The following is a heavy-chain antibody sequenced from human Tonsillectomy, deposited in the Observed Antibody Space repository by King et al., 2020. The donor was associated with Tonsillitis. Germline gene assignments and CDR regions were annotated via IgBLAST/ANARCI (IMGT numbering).Heavy chain of an antibody. J-gene: IGHJ4*02. D-gene: IGHD3-22*01. V-gene: IGHV3-30*04. CDR1: GFTFSSYA. CDR3: ARAVVTMIVVVIPSFDY. CDR2: ISYDGSNK. Sequence: VQLVESGGGVVQPGRSLRLSCAASGFTFSSYAMHWVRKAPGKGLEWVAVISYDGSNKYYADSVKGRFTISRDNSKNTLYLQMNSLRAEDTAVYYCARAVVTMIVVVIPSFDYWGQGTLVTVAS.